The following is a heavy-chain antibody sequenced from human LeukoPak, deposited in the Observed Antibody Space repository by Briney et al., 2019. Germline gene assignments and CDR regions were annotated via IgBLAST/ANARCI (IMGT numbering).Heavy chain of an antibody. J-gene: IGHJ4*02. CDR1: GYTFTSYG. CDR2: ISAYNGNT. Sequence: ASVKVSCKASGYTFTSYGISWVRQAPGQGLEWTGWISAYNGNTNYAQKLQGRVTMTTDTSTSTAYMELRSLRSDDTAVYYCARDPPDYYDSSGYYPNFDYWGQGTLVTVST. D-gene: IGHD3-22*01. V-gene: IGHV1-18*01. CDR3: ARDPPDYYDSSGYYPNFDY.